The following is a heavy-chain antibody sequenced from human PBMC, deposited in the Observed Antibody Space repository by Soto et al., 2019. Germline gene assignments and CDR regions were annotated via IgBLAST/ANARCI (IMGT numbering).Heavy chain of an antibody. Sequence: QVQLVQSGAEVKKPGASVKVSCKASGYTFTSYYMHWVRQAPGQGLEWMGIINPSGGSTSYAQKFQGRVTMTRDTSTSTVYRELSSLRSEDTAVYYCAGPRGTIFGVVTPRYYYGMDVWGQGTTVTVSS. CDR2: INPSGGST. V-gene: IGHV1-46*01. CDR1: GYTFTSYY. D-gene: IGHD3-3*01. J-gene: IGHJ6*02. CDR3: AGPRGTIFGVVTPRYYYGMDV.